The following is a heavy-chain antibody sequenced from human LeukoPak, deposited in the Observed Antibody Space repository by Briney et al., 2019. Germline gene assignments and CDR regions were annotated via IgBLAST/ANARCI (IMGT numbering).Heavy chain of an antibody. D-gene: IGHD6-13*01. J-gene: IGHJ4*02. CDR2: IYYSGST. Sequence: SETLSLTCTVSGGSISSGDYYWSWIRQPPGKRLEWNGYIYYSGSTYYNPSLKSRVTISIDTSKNQFSLKLSSVTAADTAVYYCASSIAAGGTSFDYWGQGTLVTVSS. CDR1: GGSISSGDYY. CDR3: ASSIAAGGTSFDY. V-gene: IGHV4-30-4*01.